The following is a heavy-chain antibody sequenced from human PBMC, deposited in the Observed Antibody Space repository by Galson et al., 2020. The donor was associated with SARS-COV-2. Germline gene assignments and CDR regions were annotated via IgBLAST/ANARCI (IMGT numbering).Heavy chain of an antibody. CDR1: GGSINNSAYY. CDR2: IYYSGIT. CDR3: ATEQVGATSVFHY. V-gene: IGHV4-39*07. J-gene: IGHJ4*01. Sequence: SETLSLTCTVSGGSINNSAYYWDWIRQPPGKGLEWIGSIYYSGITYYNPSLKSRVTISVDTSSNHFSLKLRSVTAADTALYYCATEQVGATSVFHYWGHGTLVTVSS. D-gene: IGHD1-26*01.